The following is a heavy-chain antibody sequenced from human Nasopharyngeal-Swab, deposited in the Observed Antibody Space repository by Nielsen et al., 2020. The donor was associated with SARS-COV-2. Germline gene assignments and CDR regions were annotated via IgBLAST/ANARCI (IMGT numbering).Heavy chain of an antibody. CDR2: ISSSSANI. J-gene: IGHJ4*02. CDR1: GFTFSLFT. Sequence: GGSLRLYCAASGFTFSLFTMSWVRQTPGKGLECVASISSSSANIHYGDSVKGRFTISRDNAKKSLYLQMNSLTDEDTAVYYCASRRHWGQGTLVTVSS. V-gene: IGHV3-21*01. CDR3: ASRRH.